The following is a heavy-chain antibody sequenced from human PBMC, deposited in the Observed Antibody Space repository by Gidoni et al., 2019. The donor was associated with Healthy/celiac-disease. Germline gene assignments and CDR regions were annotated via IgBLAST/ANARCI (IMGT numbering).Heavy chain of an antibody. J-gene: IGHJ4*02. D-gene: IGHD3-22*01. V-gene: IGHV3-30*02. CDR3: AKGYGWLIVASSALFDY. Sequence: DSVKGRFTISRDNSKNTLYLQMNSLRAEDTAVYYCAKGYGWLIVASSALFDYWGQGTLVTVSS.